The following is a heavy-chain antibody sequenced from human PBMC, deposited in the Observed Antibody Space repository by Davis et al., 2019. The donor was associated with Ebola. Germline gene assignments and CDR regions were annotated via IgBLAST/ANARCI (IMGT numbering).Heavy chain of an antibody. CDR1: GGSISSYY. D-gene: IGHD6-6*01. CDR2: IYYSGSA. V-gene: IGHV4-59*12. J-gene: IGHJ3*02. CDR3: ARGVPFRGYAFDI. Sequence: SETLSLTCTVSGGSISSYYWSWIRQPPGKGLEWIGYIYYSGSANYNPSLKSRVTISVDTSKNQFSLKLSSVTAADTAVYYCARGVPFRGYAFDIWGQGTMVTVSS.